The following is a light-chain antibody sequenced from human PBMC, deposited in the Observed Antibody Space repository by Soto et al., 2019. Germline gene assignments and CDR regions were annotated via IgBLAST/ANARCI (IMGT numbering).Light chain of an antibody. J-gene: IGKJ1*01. CDR3: QQYNSYWT. CDR1: QSISGW. V-gene: IGKV1-5*01. Sequence: DIQMTQSPSTLSASVGDRVTITCRASQSISGWLAWYQQKPGKAPKLLIYDASSLESGVPSRFSGSGSGTECTLTISILQPDDFATYYCQQYNSYWTFGQGTNVEIK. CDR2: DAS.